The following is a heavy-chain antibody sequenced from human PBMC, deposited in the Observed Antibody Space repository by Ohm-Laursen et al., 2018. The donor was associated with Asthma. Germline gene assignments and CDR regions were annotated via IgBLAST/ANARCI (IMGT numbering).Heavy chain of an antibody. CDR2: IDGSGGRT. J-gene: IGHJ4*02. Sequence: SLRLSCAASGFTFNKHHMTWVRQAPGKGLEWVSAIDGSGGRTYYADSVKGRFTISRDNPRNTLYLQMNSLRAEDTAVYYCARHYYDSSGYYFGGYFDYWGQGTLVTVSS. CDR1: GFTFNKHH. CDR3: ARHYYDSSGYYFGGYFDY. D-gene: IGHD3-22*01. V-gene: IGHV3-23*01.